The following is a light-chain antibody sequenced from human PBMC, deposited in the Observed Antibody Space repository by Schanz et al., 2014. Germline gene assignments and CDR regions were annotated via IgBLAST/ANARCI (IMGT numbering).Light chain of an antibody. Sequence: EIVLTQSPDTLSLSPGERATLSCRASQSVNGRFLAWYQQKPGQAPRLLIYNASKRATGIPDRFSGSGSGTDFTLSISRLEPEDFAVYYCQQFGSSPLTFGAGTKVEIK. J-gene: IGKJ4*01. CDR1: QSVNGRF. CDR3: QQFGSSPLT. V-gene: IGKV3-20*01. CDR2: NAS.